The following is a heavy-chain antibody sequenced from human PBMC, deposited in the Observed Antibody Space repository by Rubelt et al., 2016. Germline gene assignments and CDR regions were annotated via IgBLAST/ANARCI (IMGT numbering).Heavy chain of an antibody. J-gene: IGHJ5*02. D-gene: IGHD6-19*01. V-gene: IGHV1-3*01. CDR1: GYTFTRYA. CDR2: INAGNGTT. CDR3: ARVIWGSGWSNNWFDP. Sequence: QVQLVQSGAAVKKPGASVKVSCKASGYTFTRYAMHWVRQAPGQRLEWMGWINAGNGTTTDSQKFKGRVPITRDTSASTAYMGLRSVRSEDTAVYYCARVIWGSGWSNNWFDPWGQGPLVTVSS.